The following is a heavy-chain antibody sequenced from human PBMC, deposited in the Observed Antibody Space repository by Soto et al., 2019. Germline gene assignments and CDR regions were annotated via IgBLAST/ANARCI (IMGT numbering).Heavy chain of an antibody. J-gene: IGHJ5*02. CDR1: GGSISSSNW. D-gene: IGHD6-19*01. Sequence: QVQLQESGPGLVKPSGTLSLTCAVSGGSISSSNWWSWVRQPPGNGLEWIGEIYHSGSTNYNPSLKSRVTISVDQSKDQFSLKLSSVPAADTAVYYCARILTGYISGWVPEGWFDPWGQGTLVTGSS. CDR3: ARILTGYISGWVPEGWFDP. CDR2: IYHSGST. V-gene: IGHV4-4*02.